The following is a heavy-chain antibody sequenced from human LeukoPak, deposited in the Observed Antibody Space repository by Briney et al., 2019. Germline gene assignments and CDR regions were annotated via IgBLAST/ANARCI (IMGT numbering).Heavy chain of an antibody. CDR1: GGSFSGYY. V-gene: IGHV4-34*01. J-gene: IGHJ4*02. D-gene: IGHD3-22*01. CDR2: INHSGST. Sequence: PSETLSLTCAVYGGSFSGYYWSWIRQPPGKGLEWIGEINHSGSTNYNPSLKSRVTISVDTSKNQFSLKLSSVTAADTAVYYCAREGAYDSSGYALDYWGQGTLVTVSS. CDR3: AREGAYDSSGYALDY.